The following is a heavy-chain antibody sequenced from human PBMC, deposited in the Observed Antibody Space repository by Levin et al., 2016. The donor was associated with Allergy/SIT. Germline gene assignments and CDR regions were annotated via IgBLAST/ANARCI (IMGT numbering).Heavy chain of an antibody. V-gene: IGHV5-51*01. CDR1: GYSFTSYW. CDR2: IYPGDSDT. J-gene: IGHJ4*02. Sequence: GGSLRLSCKGSGYSFTSYWIGWVRQMPGKGLEWMGIIYPGDSDTRYSPSFQGQVTISADKSISTAYLQWNSLKASDTAMYYCARGRDYYGSGSYYRYWGQGTLVTVSS. CDR3: ARGRDYYGSGSYYRY. D-gene: IGHD3-10*01.